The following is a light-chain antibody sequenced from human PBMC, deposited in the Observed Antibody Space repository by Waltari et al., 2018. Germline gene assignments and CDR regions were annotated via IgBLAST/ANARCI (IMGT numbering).Light chain of an antibody. CDR1: QSVSSTY. J-gene: IGKJ2*01. Sequence: EIILTQSPGTLSLSPGERATLSCRASQSVSSTYVGWYQQKSGQAPRLVIYGGSSRATGIPDRFSGSASGTDFTLTISRLEPEDVAVYFCQVHGDLRDTFGQGTKLEIK. CDR2: GGS. CDR3: QVHGDLRDT. V-gene: IGKV3-20*01.